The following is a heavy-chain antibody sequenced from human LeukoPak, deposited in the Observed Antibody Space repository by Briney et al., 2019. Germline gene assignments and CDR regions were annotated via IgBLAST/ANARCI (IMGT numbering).Heavy chain of an antibody. CDR3: ARERGWPLNYFDY. D-gene: IGHD5-24*01. J-gene: IGHJ4*02. CDR1: GFTFSNYW. Sequence: GGSLILSCAASGFTFSNYWMSWVRQAPGKGLEWVANIKQDGSDKNYVDSVKGRFTISRDNAKNSLYPQMNSLRAEDTAVYYCARERGWPLNYFDYWGQGTLVTVSS. CDR2: IKQDGSDK. V-gene: IGHV3-7*04.